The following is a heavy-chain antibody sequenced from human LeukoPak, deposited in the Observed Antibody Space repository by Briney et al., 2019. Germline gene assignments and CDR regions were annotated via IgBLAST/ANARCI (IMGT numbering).Heavy chain of an antibody. Sequence: PGGSLRLSCAASGFTFSSYSMNWVRQAPGKGLEWVSSISSSSSYIYYADSLKGRFTISRDNAKNSLYLQMNSLRAEDTAVYFSARSLASIWYRGDAFDIWGKGTMVTVSS. CDR2: ISSSSSYI. CDR1: GFTFSSYS. V-gene: IGHV3-21*01. CDR3: ARSLASIWYRGDAFDI. D-gene: IGHD6-13*01. J-gene: IGHJ3*02.